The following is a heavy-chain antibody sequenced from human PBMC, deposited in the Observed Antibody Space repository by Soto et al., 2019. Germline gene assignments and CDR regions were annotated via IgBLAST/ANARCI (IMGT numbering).Heavy chain of an antibody. D-gene: IGHD3-22*01. CDR2: ISGSGGNT. J-gene: IGHJ5*01. CDR1: RLTIGGLG. CDR3: AKEMGDYDESSGSCFDP. Sequence: ASSRLTIGGLGRSRVRQAQGKGLEWVSAISGSGGNTYYADSVKGRFTISRDNSKNTLFQQMNSLRAEDTALYFCAKEMGDYDESSGSCFDPWGQGTLVTVSS. V-gene: IGHV3-23*01.